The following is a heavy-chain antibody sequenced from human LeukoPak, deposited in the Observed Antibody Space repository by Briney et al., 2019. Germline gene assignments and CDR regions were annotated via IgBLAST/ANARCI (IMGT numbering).Heavy chain of an antibody. D-gene: IGHD3-10*01. CDR2: ISYDGSNK. CDR1: GFTFSSYA. J-gene: IGHJ4*02. V-gene: IGHV3-30*04. CDR3: ARAGGEYYYGSGSNYDY. Sequence: GGSLRLSCAASGFTFSSYAMHWVRQAPGEGLEWVAVISYDGSNKYYADSMKGRFTISRDNSKNTLYLQMNSLRAEDTAVYYCARAGGEYYYGSGSNYDYWGQGTLVTVSS.